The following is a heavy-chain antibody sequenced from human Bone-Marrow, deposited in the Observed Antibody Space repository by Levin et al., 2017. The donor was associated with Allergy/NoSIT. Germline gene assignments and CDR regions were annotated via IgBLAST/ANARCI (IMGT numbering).Heavy chain of an antibody. CDR3: ARGVGRTGSQARFHWWFDA. CDR2: INPDNGGT. D-gene: IGHD6-6*01. V-gene: IGHV1-2*02. CDR1: GYTFIGYY. J-gene: IGHJ5*02. Sequence: KSGESLKISCKASGYTFIGYYMHWVRQAPGQGLEWMGWINPDNGGTHSAEKFQGRVTMTRDTSINAVFLDLNSLTSDDTAVYFCARGVGRTGSQARFHWWFDAWGQGALVTVSS.